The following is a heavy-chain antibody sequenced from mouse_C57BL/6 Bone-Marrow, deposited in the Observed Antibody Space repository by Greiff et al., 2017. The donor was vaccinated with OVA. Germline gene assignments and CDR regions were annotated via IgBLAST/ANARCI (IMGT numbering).Heavy chain of an antibody. Sequence: VKLMESGAELVRPGTSVKMSCKASGYTFTNYWIGWAKQRPGHGLEWIGDIYPGGGYTNYNEKFKGKATLTADKSSSTAYMQFSSLTSEDSAIYYCARLPDYYAMDYWGQGTSVTVSS. CDR1: GYTFTNYW. J-gene: IGHJ4*01. V-gene: IGHV1-63*01. CDR2: IYPGGGYT. CDR3: ARLPDYYAMDY. D-gene: IGHD5-5*01.